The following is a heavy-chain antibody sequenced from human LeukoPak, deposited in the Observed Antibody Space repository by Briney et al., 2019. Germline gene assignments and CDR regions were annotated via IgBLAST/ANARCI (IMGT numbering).Heavy chain of an antibody. J-gene: IGHJ6*03. CDR3: ARTYDSSGYYWWDYYYMDV. Sequence: PGGSLRLSCAASGFTFSSYWMSWVRQAPGKGLEWVANIKQDGSEKYYVDSVKGRFTISRDNAKNSLYLQMSSLRAEDTAVYYCARTYDSSGYYWWDYYYMDVWGKGPTVTVSS. CDR2: IKQDGSEK. D-gene: IGHD3-22*01. V-gene: IGHV3-7*01. CDR1: GFTFSSYW.